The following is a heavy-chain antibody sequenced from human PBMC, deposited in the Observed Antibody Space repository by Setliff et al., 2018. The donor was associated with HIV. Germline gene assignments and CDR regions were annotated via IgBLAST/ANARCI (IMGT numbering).Heavy chain of an antibody. D-gene: IGHD3-10*01. J-gene: IGHJ3*02. CDR3: AGPRGDEAFDI. CDR2: VITILDIT. CDR1: GGTSNTYA. V-gene: IGHV1-69*10. Sequence: SVMVSCKASGGTSNTYAINWVRQAPGQGLEWMGQVITILDITSYAQKFQGRVTITADESTNTMYMELSSLRSDDTAVYYCAGPRGDEAFDIWGQGTMVTVS.